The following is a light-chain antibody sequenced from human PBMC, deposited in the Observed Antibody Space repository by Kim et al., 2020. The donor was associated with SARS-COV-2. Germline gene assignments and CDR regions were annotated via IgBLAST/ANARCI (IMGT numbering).Light chain of an antibody. CDR2: AND. CDR3: ATWDDNLNGL. V-gene: IGLV1-47*01. J-gene: IGLJ3*02. CDR1: TSNIGRYH. Sequence: QSVVTQPPSASGTPGQRVTISCSGGTSNIGRYHVYWYQHLPGTAPELLIYANDQRPSGVPDRFSGSKSGTSASLAISGLRSEDEGDYYCATWDDNLNGLFGGGTQLTVL.